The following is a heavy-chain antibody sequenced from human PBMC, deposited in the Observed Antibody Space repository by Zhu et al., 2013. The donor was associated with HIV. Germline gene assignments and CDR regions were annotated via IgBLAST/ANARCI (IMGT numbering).Heavy chain of an antibody. J-gene: IGHJ5*02. D-gene: IGHD6-13*01. V-gene: IGHV1-69*01. CDR2: IIPIFGTA. CDR3: ARDRYSSSWYALYWFDP. Sequence: QVQLVQSGAEVKKPGSSVKVSCKASGGTFSSYAISWVRQAPGQGLEWMGGIIPIFGTANYAQKFQGRVTITADESTSTAYMELSSLRSEDTAVYYCARDRYSSSWYALYWFDPWGQGNPGHRLL. CDR1: GGTFSSYA.